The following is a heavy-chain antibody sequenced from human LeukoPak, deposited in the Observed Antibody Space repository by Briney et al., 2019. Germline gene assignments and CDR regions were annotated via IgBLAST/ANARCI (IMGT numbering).Heavy chain of an antibody. J-gene: IGHJ4*02. V-gene: IGHV3-73*01. CDR3: TGEWLVLEGYDF. Sequence: GGSLRLSCAASGFPFSGSAMHWVRQASGKRLEWVGRIRSKANSYATAYAASVKGRFTISRDDSKNTAYLQMNSLKTEDTAVYYCTGEWLVLEGYDFWGQGTLVTVSS. CDR1: GFPFSGSA. D-gene: IGHD6-19*01. CDR2: IRSKANSYAT.